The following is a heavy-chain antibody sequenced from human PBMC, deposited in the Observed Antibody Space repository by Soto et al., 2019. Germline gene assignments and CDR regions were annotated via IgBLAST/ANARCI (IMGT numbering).Heavy chain of an antibody. CDR2: IYYSGST. CDR1: GGSISIGGFY. Sequence: ASETLSLTCTVSGGSISIGGFYWSWIRQHPGKGLEWIGYIYYSGSTSYNPSLKSRVIISVDTSKNQFSPKLSSVTAADTAVYYCARESNWNWFSPWGQGTLVTVSS. D-gene: IGHD1-1*01. J-gene: IGHJ5*02. V-gene: IGHV4-31*03. CDR3: ARESNWNWFSP.